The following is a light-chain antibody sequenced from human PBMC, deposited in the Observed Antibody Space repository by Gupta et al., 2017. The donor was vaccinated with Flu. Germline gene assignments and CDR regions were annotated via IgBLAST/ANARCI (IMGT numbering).Light chain of an antibody. Sequence: EIVMTQSPATLSVSPGEGGTLSCRASLSVGNNLAWYQQKPGQAPRLLIYDASKRAPGIPAGFSGSGSGTEFTLTISSLQSEDIAVYYCQHYNNWPLTFGGGTKVEI. CDR2: DAS. J-gene: IGKJ4*01. CDR3: QHYNNWPLT. CDR1: LSVGNN. V-gene: IGKV3-15*01.